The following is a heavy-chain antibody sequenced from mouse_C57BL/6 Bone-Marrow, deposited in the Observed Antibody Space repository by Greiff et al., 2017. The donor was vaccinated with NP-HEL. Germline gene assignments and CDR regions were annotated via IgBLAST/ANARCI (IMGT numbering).Heavy chain of an antibody. Sequence: QVQLQQPGAELVKPGASVKLSCKASGYTFTSYWMQWVKQRPGQGLEWIGEIDPSDSYTNYNQKFKGKATMTVDTSSSTAYMQLISLTSEDSAVYYCAREGYGYAMDYWGQGTSVTVSS. V-gene: IGHV1-50*01. CDR1: GYTFTSYW. J-gene: IGHJ4*01. D-gene: IGHD2-2*01. CDR3: AREGYGYAMDY. CDR2: IDPSDSYT.